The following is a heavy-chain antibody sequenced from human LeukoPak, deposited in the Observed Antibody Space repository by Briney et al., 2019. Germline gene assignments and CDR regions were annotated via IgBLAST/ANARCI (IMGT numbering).Heavy chain of an antibody. J-gene: IGHJ4*02. V-gene: IGHV1-69*01. CDR2: IIPIFGTA. CDR3: ARVSLMVYAIDY. D-gene: IGHD2-8*01. Sequence: ASVKVSRKASGGTFSSYAISWVRQAPGQGLEWMGGIIPIFGTANYAQKFQGRVTITADESTSTAYMELSSLRSEDTAVYYCARVSLMVYAIDYWGQGTLVTVSS. CDR1: GGTFSSYA.